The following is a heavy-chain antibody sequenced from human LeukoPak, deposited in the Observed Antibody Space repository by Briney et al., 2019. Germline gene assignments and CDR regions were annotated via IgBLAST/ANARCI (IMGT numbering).Heavy chain of an antibody. CDR1: GGTFSSYA. J-gene: IGHJ4*02. D-gene: IGHD6-13*01. Sequence: ASVKVSCKASGGTFSSYAIIWVRQAPGQGLEWMGRIIPILGIANYAQKFQGRVTITADKSTSTAYMELSSLRSEDTAVYYCARDQSSSWYIDWGQGTLVTVSS. V-gene: IGHV1-69*04. CDR2: IIPILGIA. CDR3: ARDQSSSWYID.